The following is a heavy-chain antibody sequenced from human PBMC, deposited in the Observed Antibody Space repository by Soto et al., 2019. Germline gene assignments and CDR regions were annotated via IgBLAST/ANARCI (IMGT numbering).Heavy chain of an antibody. Sequence: GVSLRLSCAACRFKFHSYALSWVRQGPGKGLEWVSLISATGGGTYYADSVKGRFTISRDNSHNTLYLQVHSLTAEDTAVYYCAKDRRAGGNSAFYFDFWGQGAQVTVSS. CDR3: AKDRRAGGNSAFYFDF. CDR1: RFKFHSYA. J-gene: IGHJ4*02. D-gene: IGHD3-16*01. CDR2: ISATGGGT. V-gene: IGHV3-23*01.